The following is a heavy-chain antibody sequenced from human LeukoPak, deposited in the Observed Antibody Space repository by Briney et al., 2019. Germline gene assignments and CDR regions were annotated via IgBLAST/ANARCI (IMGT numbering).Heavy chain of an antibody. J-gene: IGHJ4*02. CDR2: ISYDGSNK. V-gene: IGHV3-30*18. CDR1: GFTFSSYG. Sequence: GSSLRLSCVASGFTFSSYGMHWVRQAPGKGLEWVAVISYDGSNKYYADSVKGRFTISRDNSKNTLYLQMNSPRAEDTAVYYCAKPTYSSYYFDYWGQGTLVTVSS. CDR3: AKPTYSSYYFDY. D-gene: IGHD6-6*01.